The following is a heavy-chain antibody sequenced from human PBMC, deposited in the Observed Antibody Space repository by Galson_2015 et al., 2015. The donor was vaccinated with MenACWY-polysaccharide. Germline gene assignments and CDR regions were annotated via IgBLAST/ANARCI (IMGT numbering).Heavy chain of an antibody. CDR2: IAYDGSNK. Sequence: SLRLSCAASGFSFSSYGMHWVRQAPGKGLEWVAVIAYDGSNKYYADSVKGRFTISRDNSKNTQYLQMNSLRAEDTAVYYCAKDLNRYCSGGSCDNFDYWGQGTLVTVSS. V-gene: IGHV3-30*18. J-gene: IGHJ4*02. CDR3: AKDLNRYCSGGSCDNFDY. CDR1: GFSFSSYG. D-gene: IGHD2-15*01.